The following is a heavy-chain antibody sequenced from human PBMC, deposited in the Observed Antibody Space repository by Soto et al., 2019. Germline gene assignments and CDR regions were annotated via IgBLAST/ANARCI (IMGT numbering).Heavy chain of an antibody. D-gene: IGHD1-26*01. J-gene: IGHJ6*04. Sequence: QVQLVQSGPEVRKPGASVKVSCEASGYTFTTSGISWVRQVPGQGLEWMGWISTYNGDTNSAQNFQGRVLMTADTSTGTAYMELMSLTSDDTAVYYCASQGSWTYYYSGLDVWGEGTPVTVSS. CDR2: ISTYNGDT. V-gene: IGHV1-18*01. CDR1: GYTFTTSG. CDR3: ASQGSWTYYYSGLDV.